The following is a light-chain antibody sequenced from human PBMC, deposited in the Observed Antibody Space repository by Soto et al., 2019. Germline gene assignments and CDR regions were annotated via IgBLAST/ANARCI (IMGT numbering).Light chain of an antibody. J-gene: IGKJ1*01. CDR3: QQYNSYSS. CDR1: QSISNY. V-gene: IGKV1-5*03. CDR2: KAS. Sequence: DIQMTQSPSTLSASVGDRVTITCRASQSISNYLAWYQQKPGKAPKLLIYKASSLESGVPSSFSGSGSGTEFTITISSLQPDDFATYYCQQYNSYSSFGQGTKVEIK.